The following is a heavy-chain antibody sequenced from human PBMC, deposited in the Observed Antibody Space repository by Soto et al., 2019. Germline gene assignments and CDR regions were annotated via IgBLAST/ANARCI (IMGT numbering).Heavy chain of an antibody. D-gene: IGHD6-19*01. CDR3: ARDKGSSTVVSGISQEGYFDS. CDR2: IWYDGSNA. CDR1: GFTFSIFG. Sequence: QVQLVESGGGVVQPGRSLRLSCAASGFTFSIFGMNWVRQAPGKGLEWAAIIWYDGSNAYYADSVRGRFTISRDNSKNTVYLQMNSLRAEDTAVYYCARDKGSSTVVSGISQEGYFDSWGQGTLVTVSS. V-gene: IGHV3-33*01. J-gene: IGHJ4*02.